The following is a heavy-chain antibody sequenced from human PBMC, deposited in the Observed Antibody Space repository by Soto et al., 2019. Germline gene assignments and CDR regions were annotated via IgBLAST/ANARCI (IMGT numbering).Heavy chain of an antibody. CDR3: AREIPSPYYFDY. Sequence: SETLSLTCAVSGDSISSGGYYWSWIRQHPGKGLEWIGYIYYSGSTYYNPSLKSRVTISVDTSKNQFSQKLSSVTAADTAVYYCAREIPSPYYFDYWGRGTLVTVSS. J-gene: IGHJ4*02. D-gene: IGHD2-2*02. V-gene: IGHV4-31*11. CDR1: GDSISSGGYY. CDR2: IYYSGST.